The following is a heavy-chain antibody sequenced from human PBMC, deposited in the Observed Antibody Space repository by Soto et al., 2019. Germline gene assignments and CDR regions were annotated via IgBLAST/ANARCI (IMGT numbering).Heavy chain of an antibody. Sequence: EVQLLESGGGLVQPGGSLRLSCAASGFTFSDYAMAWVRQAPGKGLEWVSSISGGGGSAYYADSVQGRFTISRDNSKNTLYLQMNSLRAEDTAVYYCAKDPVGCSSTSCPYGSYYGMDVWGQGTTVTVSS. CDR1: GFTFSDYA. CDR2: ISGGGGSA. V-gene: IGHV3-23*01. D-gene: IGHD2-2*01. J-gene: IGHJ6*02. CDR3: AKDPVGCSSTSCPYGSYYGMDV.